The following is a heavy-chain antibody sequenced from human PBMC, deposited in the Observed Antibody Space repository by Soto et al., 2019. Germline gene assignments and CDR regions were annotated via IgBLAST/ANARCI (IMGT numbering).Heavy chain of an antibody. CDR3: ARLKTKLEHYYYGMDV. CDR1: GYSFTSYQ. CDR2: IYPGDSDI. Sequence: GESLKISCKGSGYSFTSYQIGWVRQVPGKGLEWMGIIYPGDSDIRYRPSFQGQVTISADKSITTAYLQWSSLKASDTAIYYCARLKTKLEHYYYGMDVWGQGTTVTVSS. D-gene: IGHD1-1*01. V-gene: IGHV5-51*01. J-gene: IGHJ6*02.